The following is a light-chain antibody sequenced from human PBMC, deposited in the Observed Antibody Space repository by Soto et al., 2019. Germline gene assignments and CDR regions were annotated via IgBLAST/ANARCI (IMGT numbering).Light chain of an antibody. Sequence: EIVLTQAPTTLSVSPGERATLSCRASQTVSSNLAWYQQKPGQPPRLLMSGVSTRATGIPARFSGSGSGTEFTLTISNLQSDDFAVYYCQPYSAWPPLVTLGGGTKVVIK. V-gene: IGKV3D-15*01. CDR3: QPYSAWPPLVT. CDR1: QTVSSN. CDR2: GVS. J-gene: IGKJ4*01.